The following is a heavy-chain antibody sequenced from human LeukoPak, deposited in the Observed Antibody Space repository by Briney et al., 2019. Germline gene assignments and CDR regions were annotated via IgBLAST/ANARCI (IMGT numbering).Heavy chain of an antibody. J-gene: IGHJ4*02. D-gene: IGHD1-7*01. V-gene: IGHV3-48*01. CDR2: ISSSSSTI. CDR1: GFTFSSYS. CDR3: ARDPLDWNYLDEYGDY. Sequence: PGGSLRLSCAASGFTFSSYSMNWVRQAPGKGLEWVSYISSSSSTIYYADSVKGRFTISRDNAKNSLYLQMNSLRAEDTAVYYCARDPLDWNYLDEYGDYWGQGTLVTVSS.